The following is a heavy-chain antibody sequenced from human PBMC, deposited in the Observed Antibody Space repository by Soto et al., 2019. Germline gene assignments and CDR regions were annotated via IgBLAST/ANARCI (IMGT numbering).Heavy chain of an antibody. D-gene: IGHD3-16*01. CDR1: GFTFSSYG. Sequence: GGSLRLSCAASGFTFSSYGMHWVRQAPGKGLEWVAVISYDGSNKYYADSVKGRFTISRDNSKNTLYLQMNSLRAEDTAVYYCAKDYDYVWGSSHRRRSYYYYGMDVWGQGTTVTVSS. V-gene: IGHV3-30*18. J-gene: IGHJ6*02. CDR3: AKDYDYVWGSSHRRRSYYYYGMDV. CDR2: ISYDGSNK.